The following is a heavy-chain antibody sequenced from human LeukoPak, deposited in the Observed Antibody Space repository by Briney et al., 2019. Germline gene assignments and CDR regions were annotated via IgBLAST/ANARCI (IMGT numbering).Heavy chain of an antibody. Sequence: GGSLRLSCAASGFTVSSNYMNWVRRAPGKGLEWVSVIYGGGNIYYADSVKGRFTISRDNAKNSLYLQMNSLRAEDTAVYYCARDLAGSAAFDYWGQGTLVTVSS. J-gene: IGHJ4*02. D-gene: IGHD2-2*01. V-gene: IGHV3-53*01. CDR1: GFTVSSNY. CDR2: IYGGGNI. CDR3: ARDLAGSAAFDY.